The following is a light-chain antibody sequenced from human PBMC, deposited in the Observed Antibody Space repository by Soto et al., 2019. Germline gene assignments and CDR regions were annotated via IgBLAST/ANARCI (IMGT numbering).Light chain of an antibody. V-gene: IGKV1-6*01. CDR1: QGIRND. CDR2: AAS. J-gene: IGKJ4*01. CDR3: LQDYNYSLT. Sequence: AIQMTQSQSSLSASVGDRVTITCRASQGIRNDLGWYQQKPGKAPKLLIYAASSLQSGVPSRFSGSGSGTDFTLTISSLQPEDFATYYCLQDYNYSLTFGGGTKVEIK.